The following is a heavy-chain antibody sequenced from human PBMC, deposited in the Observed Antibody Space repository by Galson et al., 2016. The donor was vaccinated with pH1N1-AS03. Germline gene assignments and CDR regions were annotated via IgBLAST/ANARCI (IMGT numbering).Heavy chain of an antibody. Sequence: SVKVSCKAYGDSFNNYAISWVRQAPGQGLQWVEGIIPTLGIVNVAQSFQGRVTITADTSTNTAHMELSSLRSEDTAVYYCARILGYNYGRVHYWGQGTHVTVSS. J-gene: IGHJ4*02. D-gene: IGHD5-18*01. CDR1: GDSFNNYA. CDR3: ARILGYNYGRVHY. CDR2: IIPTLGIV. V-gene: IGHV1-69*10.